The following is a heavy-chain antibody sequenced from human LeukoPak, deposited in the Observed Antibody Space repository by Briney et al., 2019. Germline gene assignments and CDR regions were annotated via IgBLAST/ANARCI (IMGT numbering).Heavy chain of an antibody. CDR2: FNPNSGGT. V-gene: IGHV1-2*02. J-gene: IGHJ4*02. CDR1: AYTFTGYY. CDR3: ARRWYSGSESYFDY. D-gene: IGHD3-10*01. Sequence: ASVKVSCKASAYTFTGYYMHWVRQAPGQGLEWMGWFNPNSGGTNYAQKFQGRVTMTRDTSISTAYMELSRLRSDDTAVYYCARRWYSGSESYFDYWGRGTLVTVSS.